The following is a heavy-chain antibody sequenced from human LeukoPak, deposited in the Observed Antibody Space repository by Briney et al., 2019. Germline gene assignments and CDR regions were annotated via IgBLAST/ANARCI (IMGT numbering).Heavy chain of an antibody. Sequence: SETLSLTCTVSGGSISSYYWSWIRQPPGKGLEWIGYIYYSRSTNYNPSLKSRVTISVDTSKNQFSLKLSSVTAADTAVYYCAGQWELHGAFDYWGQGTLVTVSS. CDR2: IYYSRST. D-gene: IGHD1-26*01. J-gene: IGHJ4*02. CDR1: GGSISSYY. CDR3: AGQWELHGAFDY. V-gene: IGHV4-59*01.